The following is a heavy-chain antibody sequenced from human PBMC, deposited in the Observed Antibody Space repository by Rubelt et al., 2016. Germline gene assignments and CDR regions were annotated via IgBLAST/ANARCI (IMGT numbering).Heavy chain of an antibody. V-gene: IGHV4-39*01. D-gene: IGHD3-16*02. CDR1: AGSVVSSGFY. CDR3: ARQGGYHSPFRY. J-gene: IGHJ4*02. Sequence: QVQLQASGPGLVKPSETLSLTCTVSAGSVVSSGFYWGWIRQSPGKGLEWIGSFFSSGGTYYNPSLESRVSISVGTSTNQFTLRLSSVTAADTAVYYCARQGGYHSPFRYWGQGTLVTVSS. CDR2: FFSSGGT.